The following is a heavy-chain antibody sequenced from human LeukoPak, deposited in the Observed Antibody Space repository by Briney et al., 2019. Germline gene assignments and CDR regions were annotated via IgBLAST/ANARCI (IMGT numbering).Heavy chain of an antibody. J-gene: IGHJ6*02. Sequence: ASVKVSCKASGYTFTSYGISWVRQAPGQGLEWMGWISAYNVNTNYAQKLQGRVTMTTDTSTSTAYMELRSLRSDDTAVYYCARPLDSGYDSHPSNYYYYGMDVWGQGTTVTVSS. V-gene: IGHV1-18*01. CDR1: GYTFTSYG. D-gene: IGHD5-12*01. CDR2: ISAYNVNT. CDR3: ARPLDSGYDSHPSNYYYYGMDV.